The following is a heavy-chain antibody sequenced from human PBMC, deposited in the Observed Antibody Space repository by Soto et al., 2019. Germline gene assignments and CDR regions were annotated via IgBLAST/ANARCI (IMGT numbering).Heavy chain of an antibody. J-gene: IGHJ4*02. Sequence: PSETLSLTCAVSGGSISSGGYSWSWIRQPPGKGLEWIGYIYHSGSTYYNPSLKSRVTISVDRSKNQFSLKLSSVTAADTAVYYCARVSCGGSCLDYWGQGTLVTVYS. CDR3: ARVSCGGSCLDY. D-gene: IGHD2-15*01. CDR2: IYHSGST. CDR1: GGSISSGGYS. V-gene: IGHV4-30-2*01.